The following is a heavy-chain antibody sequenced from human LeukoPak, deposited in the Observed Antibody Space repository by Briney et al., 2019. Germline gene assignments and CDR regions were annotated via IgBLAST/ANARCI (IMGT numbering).Heavy chain of an antibody. V-gene: IGHV3-9*01. J-gene: IGHJ3*01. Sequence: PGGSLRLSCEASGFTFNDYAMHWVRQVPGKGLEWVSGITWNSLSVLYVDSVKGRFTISRDNAKNSLYLQMTSLRAEDTALYYCAKAVGVASLIVYALDLWGQGTMVTVSS. CDR1: GFTFNDYA. CDR3: AKAVGVASLIVYALDL. D-gene: IGHD1-26*01. CDR2: ITWNSLSV.